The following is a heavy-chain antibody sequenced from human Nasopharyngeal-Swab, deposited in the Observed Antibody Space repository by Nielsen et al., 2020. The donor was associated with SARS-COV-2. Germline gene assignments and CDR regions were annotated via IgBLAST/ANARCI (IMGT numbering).Heavy chain of an antibody. J-gene: IGHJ6*02. V-gene: IGHV4-59*13. D-gene: IGHD4-17*01. CDR1: GAPISSFY. CDR3: ARDQRRDYGDYYYYGMDV. Sequence: SETLSLTCNAFGAPISSFYWSWIPKPPGKGLEWIGYIYYSGSTNYNPSLKSRVTISLDTSKNQFSLKLSSVTDADTAVYNCARDQRRDYGDYYYYGMDVWGQGTTVTVSS. CDR2: IYYSGST.